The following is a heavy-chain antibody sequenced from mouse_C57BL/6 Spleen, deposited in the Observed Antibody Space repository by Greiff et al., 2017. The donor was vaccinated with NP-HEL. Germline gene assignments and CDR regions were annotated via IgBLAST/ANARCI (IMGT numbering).Heavy chain of an antibody. J-gene: IGHJ4*01. V-gene: IGHV1-19*01. CDR2: INPYNGGT. Sequence: EVQLQQSGPVLVKPGASVKMSCKASGYTFTDYYMNWVKQSHGKSLEWIGVINPYNGGTSYNQKFKGKATLTVDKSSSTAYMELNSLTSEDLAVYYCARRDYYYGSSVYYAVDYWGQGNSVTVSS. D-gene: IGHD1-1*01. CDR1: GYTFTDYY. CDR3: ARRDYYYGSSVYYAVDY.